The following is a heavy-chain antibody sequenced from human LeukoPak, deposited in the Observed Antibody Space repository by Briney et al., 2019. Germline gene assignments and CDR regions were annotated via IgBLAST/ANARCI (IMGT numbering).Heavy chain of an antibody. CDR3: ARLNYYDSSGYPPSFDY. CDR1: GYSSTSYW. D-gene: IGHD3-22*01. Sequence: GESLKISCKGSGYSSTSYWIGWVRQMPGKGLEWMGRIDPSDSYTNYSPSFQGHVTISADKSISTAYLQWSSLKASDTAMYYCARLNYYDSSGYPPSFDYWGKGTLVTVSS. V-gene: IGHV5-10-1*01. CDR2: IDPSDSYT. J-gene: IGHJ4*02.